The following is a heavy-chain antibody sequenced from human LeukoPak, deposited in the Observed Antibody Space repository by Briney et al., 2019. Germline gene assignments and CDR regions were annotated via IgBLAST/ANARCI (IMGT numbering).Heavy chain of an antibody. CDR3: AGRRSIQLCFKSGFWFDP. J-gene: IGHJ5*02. D-gene: IGHD5-18*01. CDR1: GGSFSGYY. V-gene: IGHV4-34*01. CDR2: INHSGST. Sequence: PSETLSLTCAVYGGSFSGYYRSWIRQPPGKGLEWIGEINHSGSTNYNPSLKSRVTISVDTSKNQFSLKLSSVTAADTAVYYCAGRRSIQLCFKSGFWFDPWGQGTLVTVSS.